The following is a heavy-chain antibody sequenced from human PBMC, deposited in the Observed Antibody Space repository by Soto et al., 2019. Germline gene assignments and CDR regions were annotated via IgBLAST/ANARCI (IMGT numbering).Heavy chain of an antibody. D-gene: IGHD3-10*01. V-gene: IGHV1-69*01. CDR1: GGTFSTFV. J-gene: IGHJ4*02. CDR3: ASRVKAGMDGAAEF. Sequence: QVQLVQSGAEVKKPGSSVKVSCKASGGTFSTFVISWVRQAPGQGLEWVGGIVPLLRKADYAQKFQDRVTIIADESTSTAYMEMSSLRSVDTAMYYCASRVKAGMDGAAEFWGLGTQVTVSS. CDR2: IVPLLRKA.